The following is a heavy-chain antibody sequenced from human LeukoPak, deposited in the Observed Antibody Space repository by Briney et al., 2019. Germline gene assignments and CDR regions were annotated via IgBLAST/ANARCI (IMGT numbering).Heavy chain of an antibody. D-gene: IGHD3-10*01. CDR3: ARGADYYGSGSFNGMDV. V-gene: IGHV4-59*01. Sequence: SETLSLTCTVSGVSISSNYWSWIRQPPGKGLEWIGYIYYSGSTNYNPSLKSRVTISVDTSKNQFSLKLTSVTAADTAVYYCARGADYYGSGSFNGMDVWGQGTTVTVSS. CDR2: IYYSGST. J-gene: IGHJ6*02. CDR1: GVSISSNY.